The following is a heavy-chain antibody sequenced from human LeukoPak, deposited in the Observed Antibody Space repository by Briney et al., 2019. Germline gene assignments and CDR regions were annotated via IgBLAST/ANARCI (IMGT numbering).Heavy chain of an antibody. Sequence: GGSLRLSCAASGFTFSSYAMSWVRQAPGKGLEWVSAISGSGGSTYYADSVKGRFTISRDNSKNTLYLQMNSLRAEDTAVYYCAREEYVDTAVSDFDYWGQGTLVTVSS. D-gene: IGHD5-18*01. V-gene: IGHV3-23*01. J-gene: IGHJ4*02. CDR3: AREEYVDTAVSDFDY. CDR1: GFTFSSYA. CDR2: ISGSGGST.